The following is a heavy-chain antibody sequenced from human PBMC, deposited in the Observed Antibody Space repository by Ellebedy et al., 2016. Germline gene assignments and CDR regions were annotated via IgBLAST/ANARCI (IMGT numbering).Heavy chain of an antibody. CDR1: GVSISNYY. CDR2: IYYSGST. J-gene: IGHJ4*02. V-gene: IGHV4-59*01. CDR3: AGGYSSGWNYFDC. D-gene: IGHD6-19*01. Sequence: SETLSLXXTVSGVSISNYYWSWIRQPPGKGLEWIGYIYYSGSTSYNPSLESRVTMSVDTSKSQFSLYLSSVTAADTAVYFCAGGYSSGWNYFDCWGQGTLVTVSS.